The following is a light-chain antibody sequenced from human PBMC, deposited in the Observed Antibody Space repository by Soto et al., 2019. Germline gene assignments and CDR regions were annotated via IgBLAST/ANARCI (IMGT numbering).Light chain of an antibody. CDR3: QQRSNWPPIT. CDR2: DAS. J-gene: IGKJ5*01. Sequence: GLPQPPATLSLSPGERATLSCRASQSVSTYLAWYQQKPCQAPRLLIYDASNRATGIPARFSGSGSGTDFTLTISSLEPEDFAVYYCQQRSNWPPITFGQGTLLEIK. V-gene: IGKV3-11*01. CDR1: QSVSTY.